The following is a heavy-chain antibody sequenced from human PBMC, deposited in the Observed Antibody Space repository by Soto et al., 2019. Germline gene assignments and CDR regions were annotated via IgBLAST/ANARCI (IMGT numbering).Heavy chain of an antibody. CDR1: GGSISSYY. CDR2: IYHSGST. J-gene: IGHJ4*02. CDR3: ARDPAVAGPPYFDY. Sequence: PSETLSLTCTVSGGSISSYYWSWIRQTAGKGLEWLAYIYHSGSTNYNPSLKGRVTISIDTSRNQFSLKLTSVTAADTAVYYCARDPAVAGPPYFDYWGQGTLVTVSS. V-gene: IGHV4-59*01. D-gene: IGHD6-19*01.